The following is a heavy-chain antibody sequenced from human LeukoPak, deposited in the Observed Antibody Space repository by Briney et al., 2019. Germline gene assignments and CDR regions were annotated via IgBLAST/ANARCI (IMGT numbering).Heavy chain of an antibody. V-gene: IGHV4-39*01. Sequence: PSETLSLTCTVSGGSINSDSYYWGWIRQPPGKGLEWMGSIYHTGSTYYSSSLTRRITISVDTSKNQFSLNLASVTAADTAVYYGGRFFSGGGTYYYGGEVWGKGTTVTVSS. CDR1: GGSINSDSYY. CDR2: IYHTGST. D-gene: IGHD2-15*01. J-gene: IGHJ6*04. CDR3: GRFFSGGGTYYYGGEV.